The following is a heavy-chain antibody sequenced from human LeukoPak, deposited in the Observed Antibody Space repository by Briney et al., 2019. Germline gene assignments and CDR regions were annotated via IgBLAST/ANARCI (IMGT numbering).Heavy chain of an antibody. CDR1: GGSISSGDYY. J-gene: IGHJ6*02. D-gene: IGHD3-3*01. Sequence: SETLSLTCTVSGGSISSGDYYWSWIRQPPGKGLEWIGYIYYSGSTYYNPSLKSRVTISVDTSKNQFSLKLSSVTAADTAVYYCAGTDSVLRFPFRVWGQGTTVTVSS. CDR3: AGTDSVLRFPFRV. CDR2: IYYSGST. V-gene: IGHV4-30-4*01.